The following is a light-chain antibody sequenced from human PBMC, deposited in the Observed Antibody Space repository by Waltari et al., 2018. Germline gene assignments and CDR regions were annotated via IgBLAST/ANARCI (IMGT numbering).Light chain of an antibody. Sequence: SYELTQPPSVSVSPGQTARITCSGDALTKQYAYWYQQKPGQAPVQVIYKDTERQPGMPERFSASVSGTTVTLIISGVQAEDEADYYCQSADTNNIVVFGGGTKLTV. CDR2: KDT. CDR1: ALTKQY. V-gene: IGLV3-25*03. J-gene: IGLJ2*01. CDR3: QSADTNNIVV.